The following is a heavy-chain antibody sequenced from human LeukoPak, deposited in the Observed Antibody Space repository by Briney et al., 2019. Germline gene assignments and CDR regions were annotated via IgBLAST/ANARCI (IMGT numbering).Heavy chain of an antibody. CDR1: GYIFTTYY. CDR2: INPSGDNT. Sequence: ASVKVSSKASGYIFTTYYMHWVRQAPGQGLEWMGIINPSGDNTSHAQKLQGRVTMTRDTSTSTVYMELNSLRSEDTAVYYCARSGGGYYENYFDYWGQGTVVTVSS. D-gene: IGHD1-26*01. V-gene: IGHV1-46*04. CDR3: ARSGGGYYENYFDY. J-gene: IGHJ4*02.